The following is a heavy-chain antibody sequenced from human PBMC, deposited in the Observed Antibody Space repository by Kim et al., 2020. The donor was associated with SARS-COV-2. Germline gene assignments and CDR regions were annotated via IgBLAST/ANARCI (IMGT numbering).Heavy chain of an antibody. CDR2: INPNSGGT. V-gene: IGHV1-2*02. D-gene: IGHD2-15*01. Sequence: ASVKVSCKASGYTFTGYYMHWVRQAPGQGLEWMGWINPNSGGTNYAQKFQGRVTMTRDTSISTAYMELSRLRSDDTAVYYCASACSGGSCYVYFQQTLDYWGQGTLVTVSS. J-gene: IGHJ4*02. CDR3: ASACSGGSCYVYFQQTLDY. CDR1: GYTFTGYY.